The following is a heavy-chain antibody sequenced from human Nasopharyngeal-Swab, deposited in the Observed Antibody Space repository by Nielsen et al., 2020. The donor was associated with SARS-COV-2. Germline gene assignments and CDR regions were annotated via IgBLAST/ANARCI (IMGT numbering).Heavy chain of an antibody. CDR2: INHSGST. V-gene: IGHV4-34*01. CDR3: ARGGIPTGDLPTGYYFDY. Sequence: SETLSLTCAVYGGSSSGYYWSWIRQPPGKGLEWIGEINHSGSTNYNPSLKSRVTMSVDTSKNQFSLKLSSVTAADTAVYYCARGGIPTGDLPTGYYFDYWGQGTLVTVSS. J-gene: IGHJ4*02. D-gene: IGHD7-27*01. CDR1: GGSSSGYY.